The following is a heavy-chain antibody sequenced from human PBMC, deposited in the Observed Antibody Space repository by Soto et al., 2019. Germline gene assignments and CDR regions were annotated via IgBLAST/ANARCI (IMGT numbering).Heavy chain of an antibody. D-gene: IGHD5-18*01. V-gene: IGHV3-64*01. CDR2: ISSNGGST. Sequence: GGSLRLSCAASGFTFSSYAMHWVRQAPGKGLEYVSAISSNGGSTYYANSVKGRFTISRDNSKNTLYLQMGSLRAEDMAVYYCARPGTRGGYSYGILPYYYYMDVWGKGTTVTVSS. CDR3: ARPGTRGGYSYGILPYYYYMDV. CDR1: GFTFSSYA. J-gene: IGHJ6*03.